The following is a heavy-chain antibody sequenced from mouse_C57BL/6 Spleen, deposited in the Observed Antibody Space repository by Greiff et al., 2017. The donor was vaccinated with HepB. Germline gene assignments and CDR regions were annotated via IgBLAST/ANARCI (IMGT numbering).Heavy chain of an antibody. Sequence: VQLQQSGPGLVKPSQTVFLTCTVTGISITTGNYRWSWIRQFPGNKLEWIGYIYYSGTITYNPSLTSRTTITRDTPKNQFFLEMNSLTAEDTATYYCARGATMITTGYYFDYWGQGTTLTVSS. CDR3: ARGATMITTGYYFDY. D-gene: IGHD2-4*01. J-gene: IGHJ2*01. CDR1: GISITTGNYR. V-gene: IGHV3-5*01. CDR2: IYYSGTI.